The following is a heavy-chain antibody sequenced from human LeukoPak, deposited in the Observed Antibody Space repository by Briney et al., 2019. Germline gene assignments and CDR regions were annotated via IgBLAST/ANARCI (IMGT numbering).Heavy chain of an antibody. J-gene: IGHJ4*02. V-gene: IGHV4-39*01. CDR1: GASISGSSHYF. D-gene: IGHD5-18*01. CDR2: IYYSGIT. CDR3: AQLRYYYFDY. Sequence: AETLSLTCTASGASISGSSHYFWGWIRQTPGKGLEWIGSIYYSGITYYTPSLKSRLTISVDTSRNQFSLKLSSVTAADTSLYYCAQLRYYYFDYWGQGTLVTVSS.